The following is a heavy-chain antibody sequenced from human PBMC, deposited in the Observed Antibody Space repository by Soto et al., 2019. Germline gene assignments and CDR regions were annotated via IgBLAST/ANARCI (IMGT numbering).Heavy chain of an antibody. J-gene: IGHJ4*02. V-gene: IGHV1-18*01. Sequence: VASVKVSCKASGYTFTSYGISWVRQAPGQGLEWMGWISAYNGNKNYAQKLQGRVTMTTDTSTRTAYMELRSLRSDDTAVYYCAREGMGILRPGQALHHYSDYCRQRTRITVCS. D-gene: IGHD4-17*01. CDR3: AREGMGILRPGQALHHYSDY. CDR2: ISAYNGNK. CDR1: GYTFTSYG.